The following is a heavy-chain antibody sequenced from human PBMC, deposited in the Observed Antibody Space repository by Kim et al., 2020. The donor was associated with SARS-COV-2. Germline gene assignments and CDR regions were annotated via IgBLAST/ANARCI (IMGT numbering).Heavy chain of an antibody. Sequence: SETLSLTCTVSGGSISSSSYYWGWIRQPPGKGLEWIGSIYYSGSTYYNPSLKSRVTISVDTSKNQFSLKLSSVTAADTAVYYCAGFGELSSLWYYYGSGSYRSWFDPWGQGTLVTVSS. V-gene: IGHV4-39*01. D-gene: IGHD3-10*01. J-gene: IGHJ5*02. CDR3: AGFGELSSLWYYYGSGSYRSWFDP. CDR1: GGSISSSSYY. CDR2: IYYSGST.